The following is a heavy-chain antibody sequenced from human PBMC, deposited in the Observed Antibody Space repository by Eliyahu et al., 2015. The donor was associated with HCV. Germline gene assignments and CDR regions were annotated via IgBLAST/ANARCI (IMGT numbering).Heavy chain of an antibody. Sequence: QVQLQESGPGLVKPSQTLSLTCTVSGGSISSGGYYWXWIRQHPGKGLEWIGYIYYSGSTYYNPSLKSRVTISVDTSKNQFSLKLSSVTAADTAVYYCARDRYYYGSGSYSGGYNWVDPWGQGTLVTVSS. V-gene: IGHV4-31*03. J-gene: IGHJ5*02. CDR3: ARDRYYYGSGSYSGGYNWVDP. D-gene: IGHD3-10*01. CDR2: IYYSGST. CDR1: GGSISSGGYY.